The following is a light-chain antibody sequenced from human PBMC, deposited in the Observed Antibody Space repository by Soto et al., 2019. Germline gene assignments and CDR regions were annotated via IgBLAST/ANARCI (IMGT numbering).Light chain of an antibody. CDR2: DVI. V-gene: IGLV2-14*03. CDR1: SSDDGGYNY. Sequence: QSALTQPASVSGSPGQSITISCTGTSSDDGGYNYVSWYQKHPGKAPKLMIYDVIKRPSGVSNRFSGSESGNSASLTISGLQAEDEADYYCSSYTSSSTNVVFGGGTKLTVL. CDR3: SSYTSSSTNVV. J-gene: IGLJ2*01.